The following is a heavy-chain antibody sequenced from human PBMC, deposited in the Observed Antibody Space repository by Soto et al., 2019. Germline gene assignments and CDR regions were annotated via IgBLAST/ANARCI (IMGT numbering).Heavy chain of an antibody. CDR2: ISAYNGNK. J-gene: IGHJ4*02. V-gene: IGHV1-18*04. CDR3: ARDEDYDFWSGYYRCGH. D-gene: IGHD3-3*01. CDR1: GYTFPSYG. Sequence: GASVKVSCKASGYTFPSYGIRWVRQAPGQGREWMGWISAYNGNKNYAQKLQGRVTMTTDTSTSTAYMELRSLRSDDTAVYYCARDEDYDFWSGYYRCGHWGQGTLVTVSS.